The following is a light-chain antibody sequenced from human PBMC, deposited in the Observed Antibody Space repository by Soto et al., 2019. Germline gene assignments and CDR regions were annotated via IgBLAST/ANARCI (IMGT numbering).Light chain of an antibody. CDR1: SSNIGAGYD. V-gene: IGLV1-40*01. CDR3: QSYDSSLSV. J-gene: IGLJ1*01. Sequence: QSALTQPPSVSGAPGQRVTISCPGSSSNIGAGYDVHWYQQLPGTAPKLLIYGNSNRPSGVPDRFSGSKSGTSASLAITGLQAEDEADYYCQSYDSSLSVFGTGTKVTVL. CDR2: GNS.